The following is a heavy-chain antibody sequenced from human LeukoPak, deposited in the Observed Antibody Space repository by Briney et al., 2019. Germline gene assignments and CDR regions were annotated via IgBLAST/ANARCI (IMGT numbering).Heavy chain of an antibody. D-gene: IGHD2-2*01. CDR1: GGSISSGGYY. V-gene: IGHV4-31*03. Sequence: SETLSLTCTVSGGSISSGGYYWSWIRQHPGTGLEWIRYIYYSGSTYYNPSLKSRVTISVDTSKNQFSLKLSSVTAADTAVYYCAGGRSPANYWGQGTLVTVSS. CDR3: AGGRSPANY. J-gene: IGHJ4*02. CDR2: IYYSGST.